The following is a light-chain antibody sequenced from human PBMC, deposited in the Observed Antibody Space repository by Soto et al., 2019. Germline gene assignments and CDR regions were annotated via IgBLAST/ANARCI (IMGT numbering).Light chain of an antibody. V-gene: IGKV3-15*01. CDR2: GAS. CDR3: QQYNNWPLP. Sequence: EIVMTQSPATLSVSPGERATLSCRASQSVSSNLAWYQQKPGQAPRLLIYGASTRATGIPARFSGSGSGTGFSLTISSLHSEDFAVYYCQQYNNWPLPFGGGTKVDIK. J-gene: IGKJ4*01. CDR1: QSVSSN.